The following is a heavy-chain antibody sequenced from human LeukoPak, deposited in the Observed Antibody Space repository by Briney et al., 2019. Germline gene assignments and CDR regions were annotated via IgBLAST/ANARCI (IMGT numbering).Heavy chain of an antibody. J-gene: IGHJ4*02. CDR2: ISGSSRYT. Sequence: LSLTCAVYGGSFSGYYWSWIRQPPGKGLEWLSYISGSSRYTNYADSVKGRFTISRDNAKNSLYLQMNSLRAEDTALYYCARNLLSSGQLDGIDYWGQGTLVTVSS. CDR3: ARNLLSSGQLDGIDY. D-gene: IGHD3-22*01. CDR1: GGSFSGYY. V-gene: IGHV3-11*06.